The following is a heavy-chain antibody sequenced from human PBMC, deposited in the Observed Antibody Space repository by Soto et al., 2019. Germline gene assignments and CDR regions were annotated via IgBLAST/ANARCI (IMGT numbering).Heavy chain of an antibody. CDR2: IYYSGST. D-gene: IGHD1-26*01. Sequence: VQLQESGPGLVKPSETLSLTCTVSGGSVSSGSYYWSWIRQPPGKGLEWIGYIYYSGSTNYNPSLKSRVTISVDTSKNQFSLKLSSVTAADTAVYYCARDSGSYFDFDYWGQGTLVTVSS. V-gene: IGHV4-61*01. CDR3: ARDSGSYFDFDY. CDR1: GGSVSSGSYY. J-gene: IGHJ4*02.